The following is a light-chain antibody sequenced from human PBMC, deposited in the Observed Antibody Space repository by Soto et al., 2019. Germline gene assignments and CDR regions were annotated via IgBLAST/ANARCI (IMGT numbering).Light chain of an antibody. Sequence: SSELTQPPSVSVSPGQTASITCSGDKLGHKYVSWYQQKPGQSPILVIYQDSKRPSGIPERVSGSNSGSTATLTISETQAMDEADYYCQTWASSIVVFGGRTKLTVL. CDR1: KLGHKY. CDR2: QDS. V-gene: IGLV3-1*01. J-gene: IGLJ2*01. CDR3: QTWASSIVV.